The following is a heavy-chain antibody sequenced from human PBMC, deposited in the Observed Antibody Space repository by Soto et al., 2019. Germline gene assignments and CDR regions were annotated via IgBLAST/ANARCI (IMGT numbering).Heavy chain of an antibody. CDR3: ATDGGLSCGGDCRVDGFDI. V-gene: IGHV4-59*01. CDR1: GGSISSYY. CDR2: ISYSGST. Sequence: QVQLQESGPGLVKPSETLSLTCTVSGGSISSYYWNWIRQPPGRGLEWIGYISYSGSTSYNPSLNSRVTISVDTSKNQFSLNLSSVTAADTAVYYCATDGGLSCGGDCRVDGFDIWGQGTMVTVSS. D-gene: IGHD2-21*02. J-gene: IGHJ3*02.